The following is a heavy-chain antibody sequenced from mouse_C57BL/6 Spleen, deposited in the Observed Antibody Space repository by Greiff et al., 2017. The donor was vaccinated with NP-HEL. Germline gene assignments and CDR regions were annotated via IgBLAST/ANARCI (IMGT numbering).Heavy chain of an antibody. CDR1: GYTFTSYW. V-gene: IGHV1-69*01. D-gene: IGHD2-2*01. CDR3: ARWEVTTGERYAMDY. CDR2: IDPSDSYT. Sequence: QVQLQQPGAELVMPGASVKLSCKASGYTFTSYWMHWVKQRPGQGLEWIGEIDPSDSYTNYNQKFKGKSTLTVDKSSSTAYMQLSSLTSEDSAVYYCARWEVTTGERYAMDYWGQGTSVTVSS. J-gene: IGHJ4*01.